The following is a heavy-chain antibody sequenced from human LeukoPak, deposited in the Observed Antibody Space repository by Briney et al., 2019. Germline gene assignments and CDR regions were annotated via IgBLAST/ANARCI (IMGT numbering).Heavy chain of an antibody. J-gene: IGHJ4*02. Sequence: SETLSLTCTVSGGSISSYYWSWIRQPAGKGLEWIGRIYTSGSTNYNPSLKSRVTISVDKSKSQFSLKLSSVTAADTAVYYCARESYYDSSGAYYFDYWGQGTLVTVSS. CDR2: IYTSGST. D-gene: IGHD3-22*01. CDR1: GGSISSYY. CDR3: ARESYYDSSGAYYFDY. V-gene: IGHV4-4*07.